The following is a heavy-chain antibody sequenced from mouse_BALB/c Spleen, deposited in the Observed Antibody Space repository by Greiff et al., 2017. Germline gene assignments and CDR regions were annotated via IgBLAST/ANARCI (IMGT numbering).Heavy chain of an antibody. CDR3: ARWDWDRAY. J-gene: IGHJ3*01. Sequence: VQLQQSGAELAKPGASVKMSCKASGYTFTSYWMHWVKQRPGQGLEWIGYINPSTGYTEYNQKFKDKATLTADKSSSTAYMQLSSLTSEDSAVYYCARWDWDRAYWGQGTLVTVSA. D-gene: IGHD4-1*01. CDR2: INPSTGYT. CDR1: GYTFTSYW. V-gene: IGHV1-7*01.